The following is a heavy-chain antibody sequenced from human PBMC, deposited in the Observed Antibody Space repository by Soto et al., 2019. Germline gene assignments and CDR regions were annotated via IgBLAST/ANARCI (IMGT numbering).Heavy chain of an antibody. CDR3: ARGQYFSVNSVYDDY. CDR1: GYTFTTYC. Sequence: EASVKVSCKASGYTFTTYCINWVRQAAGQGLVWMGWMNPNSGNTGYAQKFQDRVTMTRDTSISTAYMELSDLRSEDTAVYYCARGQYFSVNSVYDDYWGQGTQVTVSS. V-gene: IGHV1-8*02. CDR2: MNPNSGNT. J-gene: IGHJ4*02. D-gene: IGHD3-22*01.